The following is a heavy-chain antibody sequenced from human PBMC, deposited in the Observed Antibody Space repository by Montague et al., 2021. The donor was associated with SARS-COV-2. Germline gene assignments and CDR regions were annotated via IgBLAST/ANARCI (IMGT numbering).Heavy chain of an antibody. CDR2: ISISGST. J-gene: IGHJ4*02. CDR1: GGSISSGSYY. D-gene: IGHD6-19*01. Sequence: TLSLTCTVSGGSISSGSYYWSWIRQPAGKGLEWIGRISISGSTNYNPSLKSRVTISVDTSKNQFSLKLSSVTAADTVVYYCVRDIAVAGLFDYWGQGTLVTVSS. V-gene: IGHV4-61*02. CDR3: VRDIAVAGLFDY.